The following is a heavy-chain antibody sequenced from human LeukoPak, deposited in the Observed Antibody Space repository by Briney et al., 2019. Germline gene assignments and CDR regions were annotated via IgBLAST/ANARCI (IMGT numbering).Heavy chain of an antibody. CDR2: IYYSGIT. Sequence: PSETLSLTCTVSRGSISDYYWTWIRQPPGKGLEWIGYIYYSGITNYNPSLKSRVTISVDMSKNQFSLKLSSLTAADTAIYYCARDTGYSSSSDEGGTFDIWGQGTMVTVSS. CDR1: RGSISDYY. V-gene: IGHV4-59*01. CDR3: ARDTGYSSSSDEGGTFDI. J-gene: IGHJ3*02. D-gene: IGHD6-13*01.